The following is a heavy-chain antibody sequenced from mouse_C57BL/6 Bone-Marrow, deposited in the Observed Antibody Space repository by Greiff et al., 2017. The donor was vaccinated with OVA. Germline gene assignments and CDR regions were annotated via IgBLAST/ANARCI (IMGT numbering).Heavy chain of an antibody. Sequence: QVQLQQPGAELVMPGASVKLSCKASGYTLTSYRMPRVKARPGPGLEGIGESDPSYSYTNYNQKFKGKSALTVDKSSSTAYMQLSSLTSEDSAVYYCARSGNSFAYWGQGTLVTVSA. CDR1: GYTLTSYR. CDR3: ARSGNSFAY. V-gene: IGHV1-69*01. J-gene: IGHJ3*01. CDR2: SDPSYSYT. D-gene: IGHD2-1*01.